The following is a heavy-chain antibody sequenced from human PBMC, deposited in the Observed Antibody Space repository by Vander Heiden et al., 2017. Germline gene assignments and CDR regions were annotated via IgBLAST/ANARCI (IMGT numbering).Heavy chain of an antibody. V-gene: IGHV3-23*01. J-gene: IGHJ4*02. CDR1: GINFSSDA. CDR3: AKDTPPVPAASDY. Sequence: EVQLLESGGGLVQPGGALRLPCAATGINFSSDAMSWVRRAPGQGLGWVSAISVSGVSTYYADSVKGRFTISRDNSKNTLYLQMNSLRAEDTAVYYCAKDTPPVPAASDYWGQGTLVTVSS. CDR2: ISVSGVST. D-gene: IGHD2-2*01.